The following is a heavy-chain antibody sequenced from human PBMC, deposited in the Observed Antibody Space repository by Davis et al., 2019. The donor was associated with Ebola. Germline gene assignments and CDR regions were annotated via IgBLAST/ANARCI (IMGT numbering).Heavy chain of an antibody. Sequence: GESLKISCTGSGYSFTSYWIGWVRQMPGEGLEWMGIIYPADSDTSYSPSFQGQVTISADKSISTAYLQWSSLKASETAMYYCARLHCGGDCYLGVGMDVWGQGTTVTVSS. J-gene: IGHJ6*02. CDR2: IYPADSDT. D-gene: IGHD2-21*02. CDR1: GYSFTSYW. V-gene: IGHV5-51*01. CDR3: ARLHCGGDCYLGVGMDV.